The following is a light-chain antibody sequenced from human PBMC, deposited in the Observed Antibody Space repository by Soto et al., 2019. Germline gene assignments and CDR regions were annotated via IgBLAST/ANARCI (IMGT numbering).Light chain of an antibody. J-gene: IGKJ4*01. V-gene: IGKV3-15*01. CDR1: QSVYNN. Sequence: EIVMTQSPATLSASPGERATLSCRASQSVYNNLAWYQQKPGQAPRLLIHSASTRPTGIPARFSGSGSGTEFTLTIRSLQSEDFAVYYCQQYNNWPLTFGGGTKVEIK. CDR2: SAS. CDR3: QQYNNWPLT.